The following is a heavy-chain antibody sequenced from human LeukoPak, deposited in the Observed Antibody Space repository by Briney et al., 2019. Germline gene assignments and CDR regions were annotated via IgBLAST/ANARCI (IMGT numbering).Heavy chain of an antibody. CDR1: GFSFSSYS. Sequence: PGGSLRLSCEAAGFSFSSYSMNWVRQAPGKGLEWVSFISSSGSYIYYADSVMGRFTISRDNAKNSLYLQMNSLRAEDTAVYYCAELGITMIGGVWGKGTTVTISS. D-gene: IGHD3-10*02. CDR3: AELGITMIGGV. J-gene: IGHJ6*04. CDR2: ISSSGSYI. V-gene: IGHV3-21*01.